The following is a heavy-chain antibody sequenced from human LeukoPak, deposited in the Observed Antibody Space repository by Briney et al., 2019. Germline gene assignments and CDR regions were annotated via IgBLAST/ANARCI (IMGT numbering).Heavy chain of an antibody. V-gene: IGHV4-39*01. D-gene: IGHD5-24*01. CDR1: GGTISSYY. J-gene: IGHJ5*02. CDR3: ARTENYIPEDCFDP. Sequence: KSSETLSLTCTVSGGTISSYYWGWIRQPPGKGLEWIGSIYYSGSTYYNPSLKSRVTISVDTSKNQFSLKLSSVTAADTAVYYCARTENYIPEDCFDPWGQGTLVTVSS. CDR2: IYYSGST.